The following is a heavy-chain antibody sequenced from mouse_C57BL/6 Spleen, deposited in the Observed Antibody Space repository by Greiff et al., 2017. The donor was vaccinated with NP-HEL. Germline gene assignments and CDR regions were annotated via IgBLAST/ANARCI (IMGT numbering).Heavy chain of an antibody. CDR3: ARELDSSGSLDY. CDR1: GYTFTSYW. J-gene: IGHJ2*01. CDR2: IDPSDSET. V-gene: IGHV1-52*01. D-gene: IGHD3-2*02. Sequence: QVQLQQPGAELVRPGSSVKLSCKASGYTFTSYWMHWVKQRPIQGLEWIGNIDPSDSETHYNQKFKDKATLTVDKSSSTAYMQLSSLTSEDSAVYYCARELDSSGSLDYWGQGTPLTVSS.